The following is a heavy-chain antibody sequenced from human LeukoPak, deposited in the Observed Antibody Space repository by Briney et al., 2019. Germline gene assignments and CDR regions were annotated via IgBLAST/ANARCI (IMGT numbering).Heavy chain of an antibody. CDR1: GGSISSGSYY. CDR3: ARDQRSGGNVNWFGP. J-gene: IGHJ5*02. Sequence: SQTLSLTCTVSGGSISSGSYYWSWIRQPAGKGLEWIGRIYTSGSTNYNPSLKSRVTISVDTSKNQFSLKLSSVTAADTAVYYCARDQRSGGNVNWFGPWGQGTLVTVSS. V-gene: IGHV4-61*02. CDR2: IYTSGST. D-gene: IGHD4-23*01.